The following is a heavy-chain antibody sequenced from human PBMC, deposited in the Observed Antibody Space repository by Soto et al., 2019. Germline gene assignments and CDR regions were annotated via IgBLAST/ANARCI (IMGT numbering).Heavy chain of an antibody. D-gene: IGHD6-6*01. CDR2: ISGSGGST. Sequence: EVQLLESGGGLVQPGGSLRLSCAASGFTFSSYAMSWVRQAPGKGLEWVSAISGSGGSTYYADSVKGPFTISRDNSKNTLYLQMNSLRAEDTAVYYCAKDTRYMSEQLVYYFDYWGQGTLVTVSS. CDR3: AKDTRYMSEQLVYYFDY. CDR1: GFTFSSYA. V-gene: IGHV3-23*01. J-gene: IGHJ4*02.